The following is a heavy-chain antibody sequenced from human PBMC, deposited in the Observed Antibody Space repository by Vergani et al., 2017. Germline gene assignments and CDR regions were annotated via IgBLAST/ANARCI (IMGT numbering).Heavy chain of an antibody. CDR2: IKHSGST. V-gene: IGHV4-34*01. D-gene: IGHD6-13*01. CDR3: ARGVKYEAAAGAVAGHFDY. Sequence: QVQLQQWGAGLLRPSETLSLTCAVYGGSFSDYYWSWIRQPPGKWLEWIGEIKHSGSTNYNPPRKSRVTRSVDTSKNQFSLKLSSLPAADTAVYYFARGVKYEAAAGAVAGHFDYWGQGTLVTVSS. CDR1: GGSFSDYY. J-gene: IGHJ4*02.